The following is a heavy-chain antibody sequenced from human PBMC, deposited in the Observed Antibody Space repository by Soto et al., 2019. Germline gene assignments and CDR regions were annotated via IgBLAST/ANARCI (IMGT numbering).Heavy chain of an antibody. CDR1: GGSFSGYY. D-gene: IGHD3-22*01. CDR3: ARAPVYYYDSSGYHDAFDI. Sequence: QVQLQQWGAGLLKPSETLSLTCAVYGGSFSGYYWSWIRQPPGKGLEWIGEINHSGSTNYNPSLKSRVTISVDTSKNQFSLKLSSVTAADTAVYYCARAPVYYYDSSGYHDAFDIWGQGTMVTVSS. CDR2: INHSGST. J-gene: IGHJ3*02. V-gene: IGHV4-34*01.